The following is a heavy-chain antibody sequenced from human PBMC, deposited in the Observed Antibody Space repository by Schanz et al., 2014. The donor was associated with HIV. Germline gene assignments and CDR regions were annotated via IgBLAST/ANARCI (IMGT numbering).Heavy chain of an antibody. CDR1: GFNLDDFA. D-gene: IGHD1-26*01. CDR2: ITWNNKVV. Sequence: EVQLVESGGGLAQPGRSLRLSCAASGFNLDDFAMHWVRQSPGKGLEWVSGITWNNKVVAYAETVKGRFSISRDTANNSVHLHMTNLKVEDTAFYYCVKDVTDSKGGFDCWGQGALVIVSS. CDR3: VKDVTDSKGGFDC. J-gene: IGHJ4*02. V-gene: IGHV3-9*01.